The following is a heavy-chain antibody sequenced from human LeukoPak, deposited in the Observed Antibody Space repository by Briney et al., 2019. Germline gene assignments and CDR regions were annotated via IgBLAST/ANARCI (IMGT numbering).Heavy chain of an antibody. D-gene: IGHD6-13*01. CDR2: FDPEDGET. V-gene: IGHV1-24*01. CDR1: GYTLTELS. Sequence: GASVKVSCKVSGYTLTELSMHWVRQAPGKGLEWMGGFDPEDGETIYAQKFQGRVTITRNTSISTAYMELSSLRSEDTAVYYCARGRVAAEDYWGQGTLVTVSS. CDR3: ARGRVAAEDY. J-gene: IGHJ4*02.